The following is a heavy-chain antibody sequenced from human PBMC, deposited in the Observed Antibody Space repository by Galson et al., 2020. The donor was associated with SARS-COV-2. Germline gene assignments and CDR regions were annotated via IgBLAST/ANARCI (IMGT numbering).Heavy chain of an antibody. CDR2: IYYSGST. CDR3: ARAAQTYYDFWSGYYNAPHFDY. D-gene: IGHD3-3*01. Sequence: SETLSLTCTVSGGSISSYYWSWIRQPPGKGLEWIGYIYYSGSTNYNPSLKSRVPISVDTSKNQFSLKLSSVTAADTAVYYCARAAQTYYDFWSGYYNAPHFDYWGQGTLVTVSS. V-gene: IGHV4-59*01. J-gene: IGHJ4*02. CDR1: GGSISSYY.